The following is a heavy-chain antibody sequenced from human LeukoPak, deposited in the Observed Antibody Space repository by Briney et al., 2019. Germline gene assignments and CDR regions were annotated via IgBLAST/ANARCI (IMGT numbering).Heavy chain of an antibody. CDR2: ISDSGTT. CDR1: IESFSGYH. Sequence: PSETLSLTCAVYIESFSGYHWNWIRQTPGKGLEWIGEISDSGTTNINPSLRRRVSLSIDTSKNQFSLDMRSMTAADTAVYYCARAIFEYYGSGSYYHYYYYMDVWGKGTTVTISS. V-gene: IGHV4-34*01. J-gene: IGHJ6*03. D-gene: IGHD3-10*01. CDR3: ARAIFEYYGSGSYYHYYYYMDV.